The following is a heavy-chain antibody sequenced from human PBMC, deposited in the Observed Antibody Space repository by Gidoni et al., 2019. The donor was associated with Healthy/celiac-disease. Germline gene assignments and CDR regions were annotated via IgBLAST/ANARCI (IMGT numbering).Heavy chain of an antibody. CDR1: GFSLRTRGVG. D-gene: IGHD2-15*01. J-gene: IGHJ5*02. Sequence: QITLKEAGPTLVKPKQTRTLRCTFSGFSLRTRGVGVGWIRQPPGTALEWLALIYWDDDQRYRPSLKSRLTITKDTSKNQVVLTMTNMDPVDTATYYCAHRPYTYCSGGSCYSDWFDPWGQGTLVTVSS. CDR3: AHRPYTYCSGGSCYSDWFDP. V-gene: IGHV2-5*02. CDR2: IYWDDDQ.